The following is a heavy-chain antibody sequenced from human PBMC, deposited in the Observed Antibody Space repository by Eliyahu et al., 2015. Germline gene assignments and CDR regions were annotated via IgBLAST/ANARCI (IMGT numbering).Heavy chain of an antibody. CDR1: GGSLXSTSYY. Sequence: QLQLQESGPGLVKPSETLSLXXXVXGGSLXSTSYYWXWIRQPPGKGLEWIGSIFYSGSTSYNPSLKSRITISVDTSKNQFSLKLSSVTAADTAVYYCARRVYVSGRPHGMDVWGQGTTVIVSS. V-gene: IGHV4-39*01. J-gene: IGHJ6*02. CDR2: IFYSGST. D-gene: IGHD3-10*01. CDR3: ARRVYVSGRPHGMDV.